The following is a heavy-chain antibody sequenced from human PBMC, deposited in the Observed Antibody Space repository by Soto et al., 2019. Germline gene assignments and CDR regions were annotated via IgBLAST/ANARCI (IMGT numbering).Heavy chain of an antibody. CDR1: GFTFGSFA. CDR2: ISYSGAGT. J-gene: IGHJ4*02. CDR3: AKDREMARILGFDY. V-gene: IGHV3-23*01. D-gene: IGHD3-16*01. Sequence: PGGSLRLSCAASGFTFGSFAMNWVRQAPGKGLEWVSGISYSGAGTYYADSVKGRFTISRDNSKNTLHLQMNSLRVEDTAVYYCAKDREMARILGFDYWGQGTLVTVSS.